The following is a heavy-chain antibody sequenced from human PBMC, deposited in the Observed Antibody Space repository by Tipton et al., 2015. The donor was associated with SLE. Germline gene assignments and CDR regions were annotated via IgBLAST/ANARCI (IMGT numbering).Heavy chain of an antibody. CDR2: IIPIFGKA. V-gene: IGHV1-69*05. CDR1: GGTFSSYA. J-gene: IGHJ4*02. CDR3: ARGWSEVGASPSPYGY. Sequence: QSGAEVKKPGSSVKVSCKASGGTFSSYAISWVRQAPGQGLEWMGGIIPIFGKANYAQEFQGRVTITTDESTSTAYMELSSLRSEDTAVYYCARGWSEVGASPSPYGYWGQGTLVTVSS. D-gene: IGHD1-26*01.